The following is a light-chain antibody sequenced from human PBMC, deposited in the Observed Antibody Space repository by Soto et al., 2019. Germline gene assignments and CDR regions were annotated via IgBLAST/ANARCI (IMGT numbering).Light chain of an antibody. CDR2: EVS. CDR1: SSDIGGYNY. Sequence: QSALTQPASISGSPGQSITISCTGTSSDIGGYNYVSWYQQHPGKAPKLMIYEVSNRPSGVSNRFSASKSGNTASLTSSGLQAEDEADYYCSSYASNNSVLFTVLFGGGTKLTVL. CDR3: SSYASNNSVLFTVL. J-gene: IGLJ2*01. V-gene: IGLV2-14*01.